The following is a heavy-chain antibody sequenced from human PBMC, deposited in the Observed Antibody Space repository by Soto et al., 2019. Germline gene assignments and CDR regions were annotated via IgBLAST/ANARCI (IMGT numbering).Heavy chain of an antibody. Sequence: PGGSLRLSCSASGFPFSNYAMHWVRQTPRKGLEYVSALSHNGIKYYADSVRGRFTISRDNSKNTLYLQMSSLRADDTAVYHCVQDGSYATSDYGMDVWGQGTTVTVSS. CDR1: GFPFSNYA. CDR3: VQDGSYATSDYGMDV. D-gene: IGHD2-15*01. CDR2: LSHNGIK. J-gene: IGHJ6*02. V-gene: IGHV3-64D*06.